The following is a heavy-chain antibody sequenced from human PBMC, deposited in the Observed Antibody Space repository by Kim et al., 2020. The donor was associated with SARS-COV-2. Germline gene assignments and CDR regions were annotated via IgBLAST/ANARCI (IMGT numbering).Heavy chain of an antibody. V-gene: IGHV3-9*01. CDR1: GFTFDDYA. CDR3: AKDLRTVRGVIPFYGMDV. J-gene: IGHJ6*02. Sequence: GGSLRLSCAASGFTFDDYAMHWVRQAPGKGLEWVSGISWNSGSIGYADSVKGRFTISRDNAKNSLYLQMNSLRAEDTALYYCAKDLRTVRGVIPFYGMDVWGQGTTVTVSS. D-gene: IGHD3-10*01. CDR2: ISWNSGSI.